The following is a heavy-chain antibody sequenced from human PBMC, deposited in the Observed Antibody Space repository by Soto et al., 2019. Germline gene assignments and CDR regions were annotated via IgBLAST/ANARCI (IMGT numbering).Heavy chain of an antibody. CDR2: IYYSGST. V-gene: IGHV4-31*03. D-gene: IGHD3-16*02. Sequence: QVQLQESGPGLVKPSQTLSLTCTVSGGSISSGGYYWSWIRQRPGKGLEWIGYIYYSGSTYYNPSRKRRVTISVDTTKNQYSLKLSSVPAADTAVYYCERELVIPHSGAFDIWGQGTMVTVSS. J-gene: IGHJ3*02. CDR1: GGSISSGGYY. CDR3: ERELVIPHSGAFDI.